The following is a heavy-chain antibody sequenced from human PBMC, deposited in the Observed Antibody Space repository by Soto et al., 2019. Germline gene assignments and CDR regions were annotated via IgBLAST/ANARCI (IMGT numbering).Heavy chain of an antibody. Sequence: QVQLVESGGGVVQPGRSLRLSCAASGFTFSSYAMHWVRQAPGKGLEWVAVIWNDGTNKYYADSVKGRFTISRDNSKTTLYLQMNGLRSEDTGVYYCASDNLNYVSAFDIWGQGTMVTVSS. D-gene: IGHD1-7*01. V-gene: IGHV3-33*01. J-gene: IGHJ3*02. CDR3: ASDNLNYVSAFDI. CDR1: GFTFSSYA. CDR2: IWNDGTNK.